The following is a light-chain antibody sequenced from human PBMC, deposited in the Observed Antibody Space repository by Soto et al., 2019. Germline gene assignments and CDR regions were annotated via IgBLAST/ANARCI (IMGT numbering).Light chain of an antibody. J-gene: IGKJ1*01. V-gene: IGKV3-20*01. Sequence: EIVLTQSPGTLSLSPGERATLSCRASQSVSSSYLAWYQQKPGKAPRLLIYGASSRATGIPDMFSGSGSGTDFTLTISRLEPEDFAVYFCQQYGSSPPWTLGQGTKVEIK. CDR2: GAS. CDR1: QSVSSSY. CDR3: QQYGSSPPWT.